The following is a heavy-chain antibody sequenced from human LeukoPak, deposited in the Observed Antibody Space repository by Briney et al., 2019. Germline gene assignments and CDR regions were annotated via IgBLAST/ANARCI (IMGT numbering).Heavy chain of an antibody. CDR1: GGSINTNNYY. CDR3: ARYIAAPPYYYYGMDV. J-gene: IGHJ6*02. CDR2: IYYSGST. Sequence: SETLSLTCSVSGGSINTNNYYWGWIRQPPGKGLEWIGTIYYSGSTFYNPSLQSRVTLSVDTSKNLFSLKLSSVTAADTAVYYCARYIAAPPYYYYGMDVWGQGTTVTVSS. D-gene: IGHD6-6*01. V-gene: IGHV4-39*07.